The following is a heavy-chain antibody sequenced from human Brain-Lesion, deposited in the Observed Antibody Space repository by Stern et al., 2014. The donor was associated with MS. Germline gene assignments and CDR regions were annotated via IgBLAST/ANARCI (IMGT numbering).Heavy chain of an antibody. CDR1: GFTLSSYA. CDR2: ISGSGGST. Sequence: VQLVESGGGLVQPGGSLRLSCAASGFTLSSYAMNWVRQAPGKGLEWVSGISGSGGSTYYADSVKGRFTISRDNSKNTLYLQMNSLRAEDTAVYYCAKDRGYCSSTSCYTLAGTGDFDYWGQGTLVTVSS. D-gene: IGHD2-2*02. V-gene: IGHV3-23*04. J-gene: IGHJ4*02. CDR3: AKDRGYCSSTSCYTLAGTGDFDY.